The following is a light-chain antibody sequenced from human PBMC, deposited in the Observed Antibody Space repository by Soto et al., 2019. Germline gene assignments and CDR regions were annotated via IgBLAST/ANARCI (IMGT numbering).Light chain of an antibody. CDR1: SSDIGSYNY. V-gene: IGLV2-8*01. J-gene: IGLJ2*01. CDR3: TSYAGYNNPVV. Sequence: QSALTQPPSASGSPGQSVTISCTGTSSDIGSYNYVSWYQQHPDKAPKLMIYEVNKRPSGGPDRCSGSKSGNAASLTVSGLQAEDEADYYCTSYAGYNNPVVFGGGTKLTVL. CDR2: EVN.